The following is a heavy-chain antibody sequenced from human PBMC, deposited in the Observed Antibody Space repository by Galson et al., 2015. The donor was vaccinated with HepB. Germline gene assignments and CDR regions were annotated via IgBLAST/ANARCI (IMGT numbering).Heavy chain of an antibody. CDR3: ATDRGGGGILDY. V-gene: IGHV1-24*01. CDR2: FDPEDGET. D-gene: IGHD3-10*01. CDR1: GYTLTELS. J-gene: IGHJ4*02. Sequence: SVKVSCKVSGYTLTELSMHWVRQAPGKGLEWMGGFDPEDGETIYAQKFQGRVTMTEDTSTDTAYMELSSLRSEDTAVYYCATDRGGGGILDYWGQGTLVTVSS.